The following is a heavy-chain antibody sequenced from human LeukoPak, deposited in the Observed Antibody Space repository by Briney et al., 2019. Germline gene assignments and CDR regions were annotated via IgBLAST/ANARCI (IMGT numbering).Heavy chain of an antibody. D-gene: IGHD3-22*01. J-gene: IGHJ4*02. Sequence: ASVKVSCKSSGYXFASYAFSWVRQAPGQGLEWMGWVNNYNGNTDYARNLQGRVTMTTETSTNTAYMELRSLRSDDTAVYFCARHSSQSHFDYWGQGTLVTVSS. CDR3: ARHSSQSHFDY. CDR1: GYXFASYA. CDR2: VNNYNGNT. V-gene: IGHV1-18*01.